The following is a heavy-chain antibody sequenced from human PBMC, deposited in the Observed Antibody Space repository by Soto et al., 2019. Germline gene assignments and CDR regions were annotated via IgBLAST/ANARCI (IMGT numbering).Heavy chain of an antibody. V-gene: IGHV1-8*01. CDR1: GYTFTSYD. CDR2: MNPNSGNT. D-gene: IGHD4-17*01. J-gene: IGHJ4*02. Sequence: QVQLVQSGAEVKKPGASVKVSCKASGYTFTSYDINWVRQATGQGLEWMGWMNPNSGNTGYAQKCQVRVTMTRNTAIRTPYMELSSLRSEDTAGYYCASTLYGDNVDYWGQGTLVTVSS. CDR3: ASTLYGDNVDY.